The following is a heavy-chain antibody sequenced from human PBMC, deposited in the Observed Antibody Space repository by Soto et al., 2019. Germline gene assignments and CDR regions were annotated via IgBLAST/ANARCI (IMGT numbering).Heavy chain of an antibody. D-gene: IGHD7-27*01. Sequence: GGSLRLSCAASGFTFSSYAMHWVRQAPGKGLEWVSGISCDGSSTYYADSVKGRFTISRDNAKNTLYLQMNSLKAEDTAVYYCASSLLTPFDYWGQGTLVTVSS. CDR1: GFTFSSYA. CDR2: ISCDGSST. CDR3: ASSLLTPFDY. J-gene: IGHJ4*02. V-gene: IGHV3-30-3*01.